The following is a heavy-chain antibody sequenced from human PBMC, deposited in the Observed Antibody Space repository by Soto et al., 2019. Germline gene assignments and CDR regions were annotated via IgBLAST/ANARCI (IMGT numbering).Heavy chain of an antibody. J-gene: IGHJ4*02. D-gene: IGHD3-16*02. V-gene: IGHV3-23*01. CDR2: ISGSGGST. CDR3: AKDGAPYDYIWGSFRFTPFDY. Sequence: EVQLLESGGGLVQPGGSLRLSCAASGFTFSSYAMSWVRQAPGKGLEWVPPISGSGGSTYYADSVKGRFTISRDNYRNTLYLQINSRRAEDTAVYYCAKDGAPYDYIWGSFRFTPFDYGGQGTLVTVSS. CDR1: GFTFSSYA.